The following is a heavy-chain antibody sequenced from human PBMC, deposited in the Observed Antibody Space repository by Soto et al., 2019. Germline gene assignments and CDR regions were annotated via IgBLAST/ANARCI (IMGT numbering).Heavy chain of an antibody. Sequence: ASVKVSGKASGYTFISSCITWVREAPGQGLEWMGWISTYNGNTNYAQKLLGRVTMTTDTSTRTAYMELRSLRSDDTAVYYCARKYSGSSWFDPWGQGTLVTVSS. CDR1: GYTFISSC. J-gene: IGHJ5*02. CDR3: ARKYSGSSWFDP. D-gene: IGHD6-6*01. V-gene: IGHV1-18*01. CDR2: ISTYNGNT.